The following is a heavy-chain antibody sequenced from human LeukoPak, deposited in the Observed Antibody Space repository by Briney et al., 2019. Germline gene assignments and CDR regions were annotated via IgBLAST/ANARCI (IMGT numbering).Heavy chain of an antibody. Sequence: PSETLSLTWTVSGGSISSYYWSWIRQPPGKGLDWIGYIPYPGSTNYNPSLNSRVTISIDTSKNQFSLKLSSVTAADTAVYYCARGVGELLSYYYYYYIDVWGKGTTVTISS. D-gene: IGHD3-10*01. CDR3: ARGVGELLSYYYYYYIDV. CDR2: IPYPGST. CDR1: GGSISSYY. V-gene: IGHV4-59*01. J-gene: IGHJ6*03.